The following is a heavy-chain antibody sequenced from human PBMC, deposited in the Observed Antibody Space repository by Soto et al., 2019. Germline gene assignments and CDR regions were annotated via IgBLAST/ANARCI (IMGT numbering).Heavy chain of an antibody. CDR1: GASINSGNYY. V-gene: IGHV4-30-4*01. Sequence: QVQLQESCPGLVKPSKTLSLTCTVSGASINSGNYYWTWIRQTPGRGLEWIGYVYHSGSAYYNPSLNSRLTISVDTSRNLFSLKLNSVTAADTAVYYCARGREGDMVLTYTSVFDFWGQGTLVTVSS. D-gene: IGHD3-10*01. CDR3: ARGREGDMVLTYTSVFDF. J-gene: IGHJ4*02. CDR2: VYHSGSA.